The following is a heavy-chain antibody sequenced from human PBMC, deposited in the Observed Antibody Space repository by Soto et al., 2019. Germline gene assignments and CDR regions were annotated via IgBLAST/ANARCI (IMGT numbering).Heavy chain of an antibody. V-gene: IGHV4-59*01. CDR3: ASVTFGGIVLAH. J-gene: IGHJ4*02. CDR1: AASFSKYY. Sequence: SETLSLTCTVSAASFSKYYWTWIRQSPGKGLEWIGYIYFNGNTNYNPSLKRRVTMSIDTSKKQFSLNLSSVTAADTAVYYCASVTFGGIVLAHWGQGALVTVSS. CDR2: IYFNGNT. D-gene: IGHD3-16*01.